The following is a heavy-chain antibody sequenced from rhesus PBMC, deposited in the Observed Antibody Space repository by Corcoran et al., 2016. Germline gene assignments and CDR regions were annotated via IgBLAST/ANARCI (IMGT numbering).Heavy chain of an antibody. CDR1: GASISSYW. CDR2: INGNSGKT. Sequence: QVQLQESGPGLVKPSETLSLTCAVSGASISSYWWTWIRQPPGKGLEWIGGINGNSGKTNHNPSLKRRVTISRDASKNQFSRKLSSVTAADTAVYYCARAGMNTVTTLVDYWGQGVLVTVSS. V-gene: IGHV4-80*01. J-gene: IGHJ4*01. CDR3: ARAGMNTVTTLVDY. D-gene: IGHD4-23*01.